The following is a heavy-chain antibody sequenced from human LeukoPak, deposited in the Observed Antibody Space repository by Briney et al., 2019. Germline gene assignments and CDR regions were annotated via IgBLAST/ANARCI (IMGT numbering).Heavy chain of an antibody. CDR1: GGSVSSGSYY. J-gene: IGHJ6*02. CDR2: IYYSGTS. D-gene: IGHD4-17*01. Sequence: SETLSLTCTVSGGSVSSGSYYWSWIRQLPGKGLEWIGYIYYSGTSKYKASLTSRVTISVDTSKNQFSLNLSSVTAADTAVYYCARHYGAHRDYYGLDVWGQGTTVTVSS. CDR3: ARHYGAHRDYYGLDV. V-gene: IGHV4-61*01.